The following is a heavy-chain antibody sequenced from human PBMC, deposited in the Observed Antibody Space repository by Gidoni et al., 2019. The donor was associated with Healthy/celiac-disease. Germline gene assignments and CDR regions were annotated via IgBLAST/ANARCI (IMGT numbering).Heavy chain of an antibody. CDR3: AKDNSSSWYESNWFDP. CDR1: GFTFDDYA. D-gene: IGHD6-13*01. J-gene: IGHJ5*02. CDR2: ISWNSGSI. V-gene: IGHV3-9*01. Sequence: EVQLVESGGGLVQPGRSLRLSCAASGFTFDDYAMHWVRQAPGKGLEWVSGISWNSGSIGYADSVKGRFTISRDNAKNSLYLQMNSLRAEDTALYYCAKDNSSSWYESNWFDPWGQGTLVTVSS.